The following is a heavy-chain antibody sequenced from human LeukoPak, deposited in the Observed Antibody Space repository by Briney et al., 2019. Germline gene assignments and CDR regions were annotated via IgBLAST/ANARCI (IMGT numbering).Heavy chain of an antibody. CDR1: GFTFSDYY. CDR2: ISSSGSTI. Sequence: GGSLRLSCAASGFTFSDYYMSWIRQAPGKGLEWVPYISSSGSTIYYADSVKGRFTISRDNAKNSLYLQMNSLRAEDTAVYYCARDPYGSGSYYNWFDPWGQGTLVTVSS. CDR3: ARDPYGSGSYYNWFDP. J-gene: IGHJ5*02. D-gene: IGHD3-10*01. V-gene: IGHV3-11*01.